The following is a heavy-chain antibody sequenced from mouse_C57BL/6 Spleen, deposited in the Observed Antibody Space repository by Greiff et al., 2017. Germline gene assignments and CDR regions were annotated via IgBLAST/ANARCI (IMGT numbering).Heavy chain of an antibody. J-gene: IGHJ3*01. Sequence: EVHLVESGGGLVKPGGSLKLSCAASGFTFSDYGMHWVRQAPEKGLEWVAYISSGSSTIYYADTVKGRFTISRDNAKNTLFLQMTSLRSEDSAMYCCARSNLVACFAYWGQGTLVTVSA. CDR2: ISSGSSTI. CDR3: ARSNLVACFAY. D-gene: IGHD4-1*01. CDR1: GFTFSDYG. V-gene: IGHV5-17*01.